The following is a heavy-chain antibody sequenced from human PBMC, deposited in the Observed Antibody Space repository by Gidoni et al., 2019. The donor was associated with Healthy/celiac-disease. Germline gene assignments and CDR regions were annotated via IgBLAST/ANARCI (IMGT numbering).Heavy chain of an antibody. CDR2: IIPMLGIA. V-gene: IGHV1-69*04. D-gene: IGHD3-16*01. Sequence: QGLEWMGRIIPMLGIANNAQKFQGRVTITADKSTSTAYMELSSLRAEDTAVYYCARDGGLATSNAFDIWGQGTIGTVSS. J-gene: IGHJ3*02. CDR3: ARDGGLATSNAFDI.